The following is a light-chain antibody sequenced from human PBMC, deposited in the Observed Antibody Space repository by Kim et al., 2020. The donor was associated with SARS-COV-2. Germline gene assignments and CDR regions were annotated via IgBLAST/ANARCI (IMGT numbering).Light chain of an antibody. Sequence: ASLGDWVAITCRAGQDIANYLAWYQQKPGKVPKLLVYAASALKSGVPSRFSGRRSGTDFTLSISNLQPEDVATYYCQKYDSAPWTFGQGTKVDIK. V-gene: IGKV1-27*01. CDR3: QKYDSAPWT. CDR2: AAS. J-gene: IGKJ1*01. CDR1: QDIANY.